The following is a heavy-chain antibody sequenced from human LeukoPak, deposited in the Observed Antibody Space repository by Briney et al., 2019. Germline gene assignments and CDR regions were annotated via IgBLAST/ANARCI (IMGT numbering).Heavy chain of an antibody. D-gene: IGHD6-19*01. CDR2: ITGSGVTT. V-gene: IGHV3-48*01. CDR3: ARPTSSGSINS. Sequence: GGSLRLSCAASGFTFSSYSMNWVRQAPGKGLEWVSFITGSGVTTSYADSVKGRFTISRDSVKHSLYLQMNSLRAEDTAVYYCARPTSSGSINSWGQGTLVTVSS. CDR1: GFTFSSYS. J-gene: IGHJ4*02.